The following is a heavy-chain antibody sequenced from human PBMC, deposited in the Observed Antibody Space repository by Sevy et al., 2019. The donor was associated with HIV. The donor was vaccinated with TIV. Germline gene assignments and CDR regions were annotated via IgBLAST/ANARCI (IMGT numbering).Heavy chain of an antibody. J-gene: IGHJ6*03. CDR2: IKQDGSEK. Sequence: GGSLRLSCAASGFTFSSYWMSWVRQAPGKGLEWVANIKQDGSEKYYVDSVKGRFTISRDNDEKSLYLQMNSLRAEDTAVYYCARDVLIARDTWSYYYMDVWGKGTTVTVSS. CDR1: GFTFSSYW. CDR3: ARDVLIARDTWSYYYMDV. V-gene: IGHV3-7*01. D-gene: IGHD2-8*02.